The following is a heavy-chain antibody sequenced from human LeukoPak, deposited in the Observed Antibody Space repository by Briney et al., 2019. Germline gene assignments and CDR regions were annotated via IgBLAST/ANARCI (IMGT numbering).Heavy chain of an antibody. J-gene: IGHJ4*02. D-gene: IGHD1-26*01. CDR1: GFTFNSYW. Sequence: GGSLRLSCAASGFTFNSYWMSWVRQPPGKGLEWVANIKQDGSEEYYVDSVKGRFTISRDNSKNTLYLQMNSLRAEDTAVYYCVRYSGSYVMYYFDYWGQGTLVTVSS. V-gene: IGHV3-7*03. CDR2: IKQDGSEE. CDR3: VRYSGSYVMYYFDY.